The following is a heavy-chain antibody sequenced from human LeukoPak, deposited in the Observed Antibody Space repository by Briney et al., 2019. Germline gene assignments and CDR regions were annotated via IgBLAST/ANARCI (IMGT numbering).Heavy chain of an antibody. J-gene: IGHJ6*03. CDR1: GFTFSSYG. Sequence: AGGALRLSCGASGFTFSSYGRQWVPQAPAKGVGWVTFLRYDGSTKYYADSVKGRFTISGDNSKNTLYLRMNSLRAEDTAVYYCAKGSGWEASYYYYYMDVWGKGTTVTISS. D-gene: IGHD1-26*01. CDR2: LRYDGSTK. V-gene: IGHV3-30*02. CDR3: AKGSGWEASYYYYYMDV.